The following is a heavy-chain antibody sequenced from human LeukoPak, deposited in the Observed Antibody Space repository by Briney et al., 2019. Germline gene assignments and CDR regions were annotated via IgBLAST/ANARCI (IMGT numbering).Heavy chain of an antibody. Sequence: SETLSHTSDLTDDSFGSHVGTGIRQPLGKGLEWIGYISYIERTNYNPSLKSRVTISIDTSKNQFSLKLTSVTAADTAVYYCARDLVTVTKGFDIWGQGTMVSVSS. V-gene: IGHV4-59*11. CDR1: DDSFGSHV. CDR3: ARDLVTVTKGFDI. CDR2: ISYIERT. D-gene: IGHD4-17*01. J-gene: IGHJ3*02.